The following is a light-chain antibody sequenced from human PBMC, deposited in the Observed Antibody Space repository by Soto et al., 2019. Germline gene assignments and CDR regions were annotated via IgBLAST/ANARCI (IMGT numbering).Light chain of an antibody. CDR2: LGS. CDR3: QQYENLPT. CDR1: HSLLHSNGYNY. Sequence: EIVMTQSPLSLPVTPGEPASISCRSSHSLLHSNGYNYLDWYLQKPGQSPQLLIYLGSNRASGVPDRFRGSGSGTDFTFTISRLQPEDIATYYCQQYENLPTFGQGTLLEI. V-gene: IGKV2-28*01. J-gene: IGKJ5*01.